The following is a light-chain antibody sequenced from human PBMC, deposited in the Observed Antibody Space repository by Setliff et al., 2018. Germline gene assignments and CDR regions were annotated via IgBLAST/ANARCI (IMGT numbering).Light chain of an antibody. CDR1: SSNIGSKT. J-gene: IGLJ1*01. CDR3: AAWDDSLKGHV. V-gene: IGLV1-44*01. Sequence: QPVLTQPPSASGTPGQRVTISCSGSSSNIGSKTVNWYQQLPGTAPKLLIHHNDQRPSGVPDRFSGSKSGTSASLAISGLQSEDEADYYCAAWDDSLKGHVFATGTKVTVL. CDR2: HND.